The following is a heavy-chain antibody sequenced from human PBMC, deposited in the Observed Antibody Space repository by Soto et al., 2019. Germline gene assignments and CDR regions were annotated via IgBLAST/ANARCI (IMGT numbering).Heavy chain of an antibody. CDR2: ISYDGSNK. CDR3: ARGGSSWDHYFDY. D-gene: IGHD6-13*01. J-gene: IGHJ4*02. CDR1: GFTFRSYA. V-gene: IGHV3-30-3*01. Sequence: QVPLVESGGGVVQPGRALRLSCAASGFTFRSYAMHWVRQAPGKGLEWVAVISYDGSNKYYADSVKGRFTISRDNSKNTLYLQMNSLRAEDTAVYYCARGGSSWDHYFDYWGQGTLVTVSS.